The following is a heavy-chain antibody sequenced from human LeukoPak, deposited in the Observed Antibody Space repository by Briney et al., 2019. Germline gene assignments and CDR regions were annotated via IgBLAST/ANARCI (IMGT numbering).Heavy chain of an antibody. V-gene: IGHV3-23*01. Sequence: GGSLRLSCAASGFIFSSYASSWVRQAPGKGLEWVSTISGSGSTRHSADFVKGRFTISRDNSKNTLYLQMNSLRVEDTAVYYCAKELSTVRDYWGQGTLVTVSS. CDR1: GFIFSSYA. CDR3: AKELSTVRDY. D-gene: IGHD3-10*01. CDR2: ISGSGSTR. J-gene: IGHJ4*02.